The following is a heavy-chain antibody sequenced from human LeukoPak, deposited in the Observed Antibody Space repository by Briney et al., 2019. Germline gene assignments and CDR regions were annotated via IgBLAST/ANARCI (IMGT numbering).Heavy chain of an antibody. Sequence: GESLKISCKGSGYSFTSYWIGWVRQMPGKGLEWMGIIYPGDSDTRYSPSFQGQVTISADKSISTAYLQWSSLKASDTAMYYCARLVVRGVKADAFYIWGQVIMVTVSS. J-gene: IGHJ3*02. CDR3: ARLVVRGVKADAFYI. CDR2: IYPGDSDT. CDR1: GYSFTSYW. D-gene: IGHD3-10*01. V-gene: IGHV5-51*01.